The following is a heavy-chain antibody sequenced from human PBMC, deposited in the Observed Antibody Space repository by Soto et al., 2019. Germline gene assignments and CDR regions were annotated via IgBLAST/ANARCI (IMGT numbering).Heavy chain of an antibody. CDR2: ISYDGSNK. Sequence: PGGSLRLSCAASGFTFSSYGMHWVRQAPGKGLEWVAVISYDGSNKYYADSVKGRFTISRDNSKNTLYLQMNSLRAEDTAVYYCAKDYSGSYYVFDYWGQGTLVTVS. V-gene: IGHV3-30*18. CDR3: AKDYSGSYYVFDY. CDR1: GFTFSSYG. J-gene: IGHJ4*02. D-gene: IGHD1-26*01.